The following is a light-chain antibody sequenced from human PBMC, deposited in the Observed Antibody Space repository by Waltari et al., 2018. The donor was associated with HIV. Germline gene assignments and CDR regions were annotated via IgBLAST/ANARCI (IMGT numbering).Light chain of an antibody. J-gene: IGLJ3*02. CDR3: SSYAGSNNKV. CDR2: EVS. CDR1: SSAVGGYNY. V-gene: IGLV2-8*01. Sequence: QSALTQPPSASGSPGPSVTISCTGTSSAVGGYNYVSWYQQHPGKAPKLMIYEVSKRPSGVPNRFSGSKSGNTASLTVSGLQAEDEADYYCSSYAGSNNKVFGGGTKLTVL.